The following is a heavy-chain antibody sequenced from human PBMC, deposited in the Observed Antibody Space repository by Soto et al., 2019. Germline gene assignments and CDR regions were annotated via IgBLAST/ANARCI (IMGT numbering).Heavy chain of an antibody. CDR2: VYYSGST. Sequence: QVQLQESGPGLVKPSETLSLICTVSGASITRNSYYWGWIRQTPGKGLEWIGSVYYSGSTVYNPSLKSRVTISVDTSKNQISLSLSSVTAADTAVYFCARPLMVPKAKTAFDIWGQGTMVTVSS. D-gene: IGHD2-8*01. V-gene: IGHV4-39*01. CDR3: ARPLMVPKAKTAFDI. J-gene: IGHJ3*02. CDR1: GASITRNSYY.